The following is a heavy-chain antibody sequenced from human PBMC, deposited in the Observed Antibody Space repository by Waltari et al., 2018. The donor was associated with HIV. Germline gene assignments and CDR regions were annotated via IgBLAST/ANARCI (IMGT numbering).Heavy chain of an antibody. CDR2: TNHSGTT. V-gene: IGHV4-34*02. CDR1: GGSFSGYY. D-gene: IGHD6-19*01. CDR3: AREAGYNSGWYGGYYFDF. J-gene: IGHJ4*02. Sequence: QVQLQQWGARQLKASDTLSLTCAVYGGSFSGYYWTWIRQSPGKGLEWIGETNHSGTTNYGPALKSRVTISRDTSKNQFALKLTSVTGADTAVYYCAREAGYNSGWYGGYYFDFWGQGALVTVSS.